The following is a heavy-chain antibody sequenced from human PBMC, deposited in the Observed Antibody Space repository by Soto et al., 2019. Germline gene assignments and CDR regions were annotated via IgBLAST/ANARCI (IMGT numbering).Heavy chain of an antibody. CDR3: ARDPGYSYGNT. D-gene: IGHD5-18*01. Sequence: ASVKVSCKASGDTFNFYSINWVRQAPGLGLEWMGRVNPIVSMSNYAQKFQGRVTITADKSTSTAYMELSSLRSEDTAVYYCARDPGYSYGNTWGQGTLVTVSS. J-gene: IGHJ5*02. CDR2: VNPIVSMS. V-gene: IGHV1-69*04. CDR1: GDTFNFYS.